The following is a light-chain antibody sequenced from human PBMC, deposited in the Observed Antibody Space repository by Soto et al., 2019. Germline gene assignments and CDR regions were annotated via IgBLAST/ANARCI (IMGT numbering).Light chain of an antibody. CDR3: QSYDSSLSVV. V-gene: IGLV2-14*01. CDR2: EVI. Sequence: QSALTQPASVSGSPGQSITISCTGTSSDIGTYDYVSWYQQHPGKAPKLMIYEVINRPSGISNRFSGSKSGNTASLTISGLQAEDEADYYCQSYDSSLSVVFGGGTKLTVL. CDR1: SSDIGTYDY. J-gene: IGLJ2*01.